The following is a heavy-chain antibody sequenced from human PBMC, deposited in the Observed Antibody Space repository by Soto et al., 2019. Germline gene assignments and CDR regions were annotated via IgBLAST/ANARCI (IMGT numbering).Heavy chain of an antibody. J-gene: IGHJ6*03. Sequence: QVQLVESGGGVVQPGRSLRLSCAASGFTFSSYGMHWVRQAPGKGLEWVAVISYDGSNKYYADSVKGRFTISSDNSKNTLDLQMNSLSAEDTAVYYCAKGSIAAARGYYYYYIDVWGKGTTVTVSS. V-gene: IGHV3-30*18. CDR3: AKGSIAAARGYYYYYIDV. CDR1: GFTFSSYG. D-gene: IGHD6-13*01. CDR2: ISYDGSNK.